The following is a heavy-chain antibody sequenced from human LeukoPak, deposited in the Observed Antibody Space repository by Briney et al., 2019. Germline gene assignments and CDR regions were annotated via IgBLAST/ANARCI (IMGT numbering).Heavy chain of an antibody. CDR1: GYTFTSYY. CDR3: ARGAWGYVFLSGYYAILDY. D-gene: IGHD3-9*01. Sequence: ASVKVSRKPSGYTFTSYYMHWVRQAPGQGLEWMGIINPSGGSTSYAQKCQGRVTMPRDPSTSTVYIELSSLRSEDTAVYYCARGAWGYVFLSGYYAILDYWGEGTLVSVSS. CDR2: INPSGGST. V-gene: IGHV1-46*03. J-gene: IGHJ4*02.